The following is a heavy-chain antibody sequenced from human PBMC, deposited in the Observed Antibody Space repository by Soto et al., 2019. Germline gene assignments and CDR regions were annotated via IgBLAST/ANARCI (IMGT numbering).Heavy chain of an antibody. D-gene: IGHD3-10*01. CDR1: GFTFSSYC. Sequence: AGSLTLSCAASGFTFSSYCMHWVRQAPGKGLVWVSRINSDGSSTSYADSVKGRFTISRDNAKNTLYQQMNSLRAEDTAVYYCASGVDGYYYGSGSYSGRTNFDYWGQGTLVTVSS. CDR2: INSDGSST. CDR3: ASGVDGYYYGSGSYSGRTNFDY. J-gene: IGHJ4*02. V-gene: IGHV3-74*01.